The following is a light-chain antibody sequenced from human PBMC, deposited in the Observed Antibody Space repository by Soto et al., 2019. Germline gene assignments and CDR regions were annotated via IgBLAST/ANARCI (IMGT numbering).Light chain of an antibody. CDR2: AVN. J-gene: IGLJ1*01. Sequence: QSVRTQPPSASGSPGQSVTISCTGSSSDFGGYKYVSWYQQYPGKAPKLMIYAVNKRPSGVPDRFSGSKSGNTASLTVSGLQAEDEADYYCSSYAGSNNYVFGTGTKVTV. CDR3: SSYAGSNNYV. CDR1: SSDFGGYKY. V-gene: IGLV2-8*01.